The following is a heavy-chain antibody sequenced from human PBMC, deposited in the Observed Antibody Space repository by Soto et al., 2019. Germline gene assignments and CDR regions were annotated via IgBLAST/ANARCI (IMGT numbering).Heavy chain of an antibody. CDR3: ARGTSYCSSTSCSFDY. CDR1: DGSISSTNYY. J-gene: IGHJ4*02. Sequence: SETLCLTCTVSDGSISSTNYYWGWIRQPPGKGLEWIGSIYYTGSTYYNPSLKSRVTISVDTSKNQFSLKLSSVTAADTAVYYCARGTSYCSSTSCSFDYWGQGTLVTVSS. D-gene: IGHD2-2*01. V-gene: IGHV4-39*07. CDR2: IYYTGST.